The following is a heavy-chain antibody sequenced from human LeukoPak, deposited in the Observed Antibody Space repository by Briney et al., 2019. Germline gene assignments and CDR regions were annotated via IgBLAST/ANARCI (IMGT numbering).Heavy chain of an antibody. Sequence: TPSETLSLTCAVYGGSFSGYYWSWIRQPPGKGLEWIGEINHSGSTNYNPSLKSRVTISVDTSKNQFSLKLSSVTAADTAVYYCARGVQWLVSWFDPWGQGTLVTVSS. J-gene: IGHJ5*02. D-gene: IGHD6-19*01. CDR3: ARGVQWLVSWFDP. CDR2: INHSGST. CDR1: GGSFSGYY. V-gene: IGHV4-34*01.